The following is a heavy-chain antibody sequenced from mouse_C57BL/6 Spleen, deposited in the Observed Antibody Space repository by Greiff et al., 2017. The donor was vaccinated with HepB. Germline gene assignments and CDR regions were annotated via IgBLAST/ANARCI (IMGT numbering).Heavy chain of an antibody. J-gene: IGHJ1*03. Sequence: DVRLVESGGDLVKPGGSLKLSCAASGFTFSSYGMSWVRQTPDKRLEWVATISSGGSYTYYPDSVKGRFTISRDNAKNTLYLQMSSLKSEDTAMYYCARQVGDYDDWYFDVWGTGTTVTVSS. CDR3: ARQVGDYDDWYFDV. V-gene: IGHV5-6*02. CDR2: ISSGGSYT. D-gene: IGHD2-4*01. CDR1: GFTFSSYG.